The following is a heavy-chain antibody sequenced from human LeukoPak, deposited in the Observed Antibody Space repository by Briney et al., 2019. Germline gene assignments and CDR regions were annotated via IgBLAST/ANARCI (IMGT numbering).Heavy chain of an antibody. V-gene: IGHV4-59*01. J-gene: IGHJ6*02. CDR1: GFTFSSYS. CDR2: IYYSGST. CDR3: ARDSGTLTGYSNHYYYYGMDV. Sequence: GSLRLSCAASGFTFSSYSMNWIRQPPGKGLEWIGYIYYSGSTNYNPSLKSRVTISVDTSKNQFSLKLSSVTAADTAVYYCARDSGTLTGYSNHYYYYGMDVWGQGTTVTVSS. D-gene: IGHD6-13*01.